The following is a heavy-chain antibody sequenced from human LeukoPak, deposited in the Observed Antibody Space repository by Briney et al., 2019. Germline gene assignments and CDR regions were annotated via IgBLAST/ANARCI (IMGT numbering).Heavy chain of an antibody. J-gene: IGHJ4*02. V-gene: IGHV3-11*01. CDR3: ATTGGYSSGWYGPDY. CDR1: GFTFSDDY. D-gene: IGHD6-19*01. CDR2: ISSSGSTR. Sequence: GGSLRLSCAASGFTFSDDYMSWIRQAPGKGLEWVSYISSSGSTRYYADTVKGRFTISRDNAKNSLYLQMNSLRAEDTAVYYCATTGGYSSGWYGPDYWGQGTLVTVSS.